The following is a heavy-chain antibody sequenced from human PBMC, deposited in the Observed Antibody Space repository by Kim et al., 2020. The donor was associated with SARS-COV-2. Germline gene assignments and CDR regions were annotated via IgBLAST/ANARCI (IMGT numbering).Heavy chain of an antibody. CDR2: ISGSGGST. V-gene: IGHV3-23*01. Sequence: GGSLRLSCAASGFTFSSYAMSWVRQAPGKGLEWVSAISGSGGSTYYADSVKGRFTISRDNSKNTLYLQMNSLRAEDTAVYYCAKDLLARDYDFWSGYYQSYYYYYGMDVWGQGTTVTVSS. D-gene: IGHD3-3*01. CDR1: GFTFSSYA. J-gene: IGHJ6*02. CDR3: AKDLLARDYDFWSGYYQSYYYYYGMDV.